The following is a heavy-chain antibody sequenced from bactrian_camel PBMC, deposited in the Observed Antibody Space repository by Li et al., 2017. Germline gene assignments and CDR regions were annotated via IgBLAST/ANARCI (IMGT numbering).Heavy chain of an antibody. CDR1: SSRAC. J-gene: IGHJ6*01. CDR2: IGTGGGNT. V-gene: IGHV3S68*01. D-gene: IGHD7*01. CDR3: AADPSPFAVTVSGCNPTHFGY. Sequence: QVQLVESGGDSVQAGGSLTLSCVYVSSRACVAWFRQAPGKEREGVASIGTGGGNTNYADSVKGRFTVSQDKAKNTMYLQMDSLKPEDTAVYYCAADPSPFAVTVSGCNPTHFGYWGQGTQVTVS.